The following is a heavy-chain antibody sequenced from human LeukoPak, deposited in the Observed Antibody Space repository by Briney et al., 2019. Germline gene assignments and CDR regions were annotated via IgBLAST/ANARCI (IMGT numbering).Heavy chain of an antibody. CDR2: ISGSGGST. J-gene: IGHJ4*02. V-gene: IGHV3-23*01. CDR1: GFTFSSYA. Sequence: GGSLRLCCAASGFTFSSYAMSWVRQAPGKGLEWVSAISGSGGSTYYADSVKGRFTISRDNSKNTLYLQMNSLRAEDTAVHYCAKDDNWYYYDSSGYYRSPYFDYWGQGTLVTVSS. CDR3: AKDDNWYYYDSSGYYRSPYFDY. D-gene: IGHD3-22*01.